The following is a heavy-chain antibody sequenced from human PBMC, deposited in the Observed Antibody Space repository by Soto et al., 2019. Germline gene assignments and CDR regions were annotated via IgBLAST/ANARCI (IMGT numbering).Heavy chain of an antibody. CDR2: ISGSGGST. D-gene: IGHD6-13*01. CDR1: GFTFSSYA. J-gene: IGHJ5*01. Sequence: SLRLSCAASGFTFSSYAMSWVRQAPGKGLEWVSAISGSGGSTYYADSVKGRFTISRDNSKNTLYLQMNSLRAEDTAVYYCAKDRGQLVIGGWFDSWGQGTLVTVSS. CDR3: AKDRGQLVIGGWFDS. V-gene: IGHV3-23*01.